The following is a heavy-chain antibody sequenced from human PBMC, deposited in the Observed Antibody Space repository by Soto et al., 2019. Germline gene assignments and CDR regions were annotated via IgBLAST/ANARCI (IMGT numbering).Heavy chain of an antibody. J-gene: IGHJ4*02. CDR1: GFIFSNYA. D-gene: IGHD1-1*01. CDR3: ATYDLDVDYFDY. Sequence: GGSLRLSCTASGFIFSNYAMSWVRQGPGKGLEWVSPISSSGFVTHYADSVKGRFTISRDNSKSTLYLQMNGLTVADTAVYYCATYDLDVDYFDYWGQGTLVTVSS. V-gene: IGHV3-23*01. CDR2: ISSSGFVT.